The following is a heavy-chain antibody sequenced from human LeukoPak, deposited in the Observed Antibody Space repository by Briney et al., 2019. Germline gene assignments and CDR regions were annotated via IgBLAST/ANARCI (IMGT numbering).Heavy chain of an antibody. CDR2: IWYDGSNK. D-gene: IGHD2-2*01. CDR1: GFTFSSYG. Sequence: GGSLRLSCAASGFTFSSYGMHWVRQAPGKGLEWVAVIWYDGSNKYYADSVKGRFTISRDNCKNTLYLQMNSLRAEDTAVYYCARSTIVVVPAATREYYFDYWGQGTLVTVSS. CDR3: ARSTIVVVPAATREYYFDY. J-gene: IGHJ4*02. V-gene: IGHV3-33*01.